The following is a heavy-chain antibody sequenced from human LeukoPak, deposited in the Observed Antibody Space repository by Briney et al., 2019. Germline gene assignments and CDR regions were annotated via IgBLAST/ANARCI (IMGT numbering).Heavy chain of an antibody. CDR3: ARDTPEAYYYYGMDV. V-gene: IGHV3-23*01. CDR2: ISGSGGST. J-gene: IGHJ6*02. CDR1: GFTFSSYA. Sequence: GGSLRLSCAASGFTFSSYAMSWVRQAPGKGLEWVSAISGSGGSTYYADSVKGRFTISRDNSKNTLYLQMNSLRAEDTAVYYCARDTPEAYYYYGMDVWGQGTTVTVSS.